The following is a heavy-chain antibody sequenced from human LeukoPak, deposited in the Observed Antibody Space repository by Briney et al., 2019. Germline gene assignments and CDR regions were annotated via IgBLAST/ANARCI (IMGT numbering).Heavy chain of an antibody. CDR1: GGSISSYY. J-gene: IGHJ5*02. V-gene: IGHV4-4*07. CDR2: IYTSGCT. D-gene: IGHD2-2*01. CDR3: ARDLDIVVVPAAEQRGWFDP. Sequence: KPSETLSLTCTVSGGSISSYYWSWIRQPAGKGLEWIGRIYTSGCTNYNPSLKSRVTMSVDTSKNQFSLKLSSGTAADTAVYYCARDLDIVVVPAAEQRGWFDPWGQGTLVTVSS.